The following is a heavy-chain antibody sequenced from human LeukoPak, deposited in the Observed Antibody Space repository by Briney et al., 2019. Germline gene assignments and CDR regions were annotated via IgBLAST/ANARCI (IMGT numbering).Heavy chain of an antibody. Sequence: ASVKVSCKVSGYTLTELSMHWVRQAPGKGLEWMGGFDPEDGETIYAQKFQGRVTMTEDTSTDTAYMELSSLRSEDTAVYYCATKPYGDWMFDYWGQGTLVTVPS. D-gene: IGHD4-17*01. CDR3: ATKPYGDWMFDY. V-gene: IGHV1-24*01. CDR1: GYTLTELS. J-gene: IGHJ4*02. CDR2: FDPEDGET.